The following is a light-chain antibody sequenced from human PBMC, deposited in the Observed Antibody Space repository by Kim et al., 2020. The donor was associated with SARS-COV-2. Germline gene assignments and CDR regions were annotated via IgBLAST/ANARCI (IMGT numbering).Light chain of an antibody. Sequence: LAVYPGERAALSCRASQSINSNLAWYQHNPGQAPRLLIYDASTRATGIPARFSGSGSGTEFTFTISSLQSDDFAVYYCQQYEYWRSFGQGTKLEI. CDR3: QQYEYWRS. CDR2: DAS. V-gene: IGKV3-15*01. CDR1: QSINSN. J-gene: IGKJ1*01.